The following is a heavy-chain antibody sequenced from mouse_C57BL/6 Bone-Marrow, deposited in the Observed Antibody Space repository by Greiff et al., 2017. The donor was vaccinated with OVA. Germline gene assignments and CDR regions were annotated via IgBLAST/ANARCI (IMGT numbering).Heavy chain of an antibody. J-gene: IGHJ1*03. CDR2: INPNNGGT. CDR3: ARNYYGSSPYWYFDV. Sequence: VQLQQSGPELVKPGASVKISCKASGYTFTDYYMNWVKQSHGKSLEWIGDINPNNGGTSYNQKFKGKATLTVDKSSSTAYMELRSLTSEDSAVYYRARNYYGSSPYWYFDVWGTGTTVTVSS. D-gene: IGHD1-1*01. CDR1: GYTFTDYY. V-gene: IGHV1-26*01.